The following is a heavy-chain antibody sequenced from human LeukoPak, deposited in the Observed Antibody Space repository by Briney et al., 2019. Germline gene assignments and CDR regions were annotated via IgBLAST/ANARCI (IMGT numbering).Heavy chain of an antibody. CDR1: GFTFDDYA. V-gene: IGHV3-9*01. CDR3: AKTNILWNSGSYSHDAFDI. CDR2: ISWNSGSI. J-gene: IGHJ3*02. Sequence: GGSLRLSCAASGFTFDDYAMHWVRQAPGKGLEWVSGISWNSGSIGYADSVKGRFTISRDNAKNSLYLQMNSLRVEDTAVYYCAKTNILWNSGSYSHDAFDIWGQGTMVTVSS. D-gene: IGHD1-26*01.